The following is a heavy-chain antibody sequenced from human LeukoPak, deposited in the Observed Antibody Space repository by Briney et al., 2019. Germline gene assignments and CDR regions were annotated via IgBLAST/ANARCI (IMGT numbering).Heavy chain of an antibody. CDR2: FDPEDGET. V-gene: IGHV1-24*01. J-gene: IGHJ4*02. CDR1: GYTLTELS. Sequence: GASVKVSCRVSGYTLTELSMHWVRQAPGKGLEWMGGFDPEDGETIYAQKFQGRVTITADKSTSTAYMELSSLRSEDTAVYYCARAIYYYDSSGYTLDYWGQGTLVTVSS. CDR3: ARAIYYYDSSGYTLDY. D-gene: IGHD3-22*01.